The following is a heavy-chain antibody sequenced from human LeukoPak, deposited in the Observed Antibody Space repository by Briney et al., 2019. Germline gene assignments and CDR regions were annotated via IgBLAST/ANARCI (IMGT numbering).Heavy chain of an antibody. V-gene: IGHV4-30-2*01. CDR2: IYHSGST. CDR1: GGSISSGGYY. J-gene: IGHJ3*02. Sequence: PSQTLSLTCNVSGGSISSGGYYWSWIRQPPGKGLEWIGYIYHSGSTYYNPSLKSRVTISVDRSKNQFSLKLSSVTAADTAVYYCARDRGGSFWSGYWARAFDIWGQGTMVTVSS. CDR3: ARDRGGSFWSGYWARAFDI. D-gene: IGHD3-3*01.